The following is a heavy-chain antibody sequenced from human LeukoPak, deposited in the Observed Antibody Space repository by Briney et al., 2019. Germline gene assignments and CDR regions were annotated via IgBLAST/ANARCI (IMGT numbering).Heavy chain of an antibody. J-gene: IGHJ4*02. V-gene: IGHV1-2*02. D-gene: IGHD2/OR15-2a*01. CDR1: GYTFTGYY. CDR3: ARAVFSSSYFDY. CDR2: INPNSGGT. Sequence: ASVKVSCKASGYTFTGYYMHWVRQAPGQGLEWMGWINPNSGGTNYAQKFQGRVTMTRDTSISTAYMELSRLRSDDTAVYYCARAVFSSSYFDYWGQGTLVTVSS.